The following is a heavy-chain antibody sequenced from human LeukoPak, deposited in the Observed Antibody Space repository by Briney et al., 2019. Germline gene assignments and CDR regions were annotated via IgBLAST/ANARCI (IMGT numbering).Heavy chain of an antibody. V-gene: IGHV4-59*01. Sequence: PSETLSLTCTVSGGSISSYYWSWVRQPPGKGLEWMGYIYYSGSTNYNPSLKSRVTISVDTSKNQFSLKLSSVTAADTAGYYCARGPVAGDFDYWGQGTLVTVSS. D-gene: IGHD6-19*01. CDR2: IYYSGST. J-gene: IGHJ4*02. CDR1: GGSISSYY. CDR3: ARGPVAGDFDY.